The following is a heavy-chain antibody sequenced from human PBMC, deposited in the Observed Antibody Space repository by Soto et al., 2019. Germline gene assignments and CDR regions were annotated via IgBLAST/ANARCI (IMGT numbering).Heavy chain of an antibody. CDR2: ISYRGNT. D-gene: IGHD6-13*01. CDR3: ARDRADSSSWYWLDP. J-gene: IGHJ5*02. Sequence: QVQLQESGPGLVKPSETLSLTCTVSGGSISNYYWNWIRQAPGKGLESIGFISYRGNTNYNPSLKSRVSISVDSSKNQFSLKLSSVTAADTAVYYCARDRADSSSWYWLDPWGQGTLVTVSS. CDR1: GGSISNYY. V-gene: IGHV4-59*01.